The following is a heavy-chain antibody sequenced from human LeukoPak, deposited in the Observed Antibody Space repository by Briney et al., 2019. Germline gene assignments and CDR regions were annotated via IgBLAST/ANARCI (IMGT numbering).Heavy chain of an antibody. J-gene: IGHJ3*01. V-gene: IGHV3-21*01. CDR3: ARSKYYGSGSYSDAFDA. D-gene: IGHD3-10*01. CDR1: GFTFSSYS. Sequence: GGSLRLSCAASGFTFSSYSMNWVRQAPGKGLEWVSSISSSSSYIYYADSVNGRFTISRDNAKNSLYLQMNSLRAEDTAVYYCARSKYYGSGSYSDAFDAWGQGTMVTVSS. CDR2: ISSSSSYI.